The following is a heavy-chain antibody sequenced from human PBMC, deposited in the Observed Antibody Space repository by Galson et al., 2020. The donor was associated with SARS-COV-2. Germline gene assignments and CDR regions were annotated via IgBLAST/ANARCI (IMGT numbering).Heavy chain of an antibody. V-gene: IGHV1-8*01. CDR3: ARVWERGFSYGNWVDP. CDR1: GYTFTNYD. Sequence: ASVTVSCKASGYTFTNYDINWVRQATGEGLEWMGWMNPKSGNTGYVQKFQGRVTMTRDTSTSTAYMELSSLRSEDTAVYYCARVWERGFSYGNWVDPWGQGTLVTVSS. D-gene: IGHD5-18*01. CDR2: MNPKSGNT. J-gene: IGHJ5*02.